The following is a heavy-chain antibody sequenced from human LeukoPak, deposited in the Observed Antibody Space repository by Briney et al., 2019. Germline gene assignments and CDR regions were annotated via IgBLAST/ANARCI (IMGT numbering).Heavy chain of an antibody. CDR2: ISSSSSYI. Sequence: GGSLRLSCAASGFTFSSYSMNWVRQAPGKGLEWVSSISSSSSYIYYADSVKGRFTISRDNAKNSLYLQMNSLRAEDTAVYYCARADRLVVAQDGFDPWGQGTLVTVSS. CDR3: ARADRLVVAQDGFDP. J-gene: IGHJ5*02. V-gene: IGHV3-21*01. CDR1: GFTFSSYS. D-gene: IGHD5-12*01.